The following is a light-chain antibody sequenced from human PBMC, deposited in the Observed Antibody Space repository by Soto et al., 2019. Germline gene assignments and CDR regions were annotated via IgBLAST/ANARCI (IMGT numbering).Light chain of an antibody. V-gene: IGKV1D-16*01. CDR1: QDISRW. J-gene: IGKJ3*01. Sequence: DIQMTQSPSSLSASVGDRVTITCRASQDISRWLAWYQQKPEKAPKSLIYAASSLQSGVQSRFSGSGSGTDFNLTIIIMQPEDFGTYYCHQYHTYPFTFGPGTRVDIK. CDR3: HQYHTYPFT. CDR2: AAS.